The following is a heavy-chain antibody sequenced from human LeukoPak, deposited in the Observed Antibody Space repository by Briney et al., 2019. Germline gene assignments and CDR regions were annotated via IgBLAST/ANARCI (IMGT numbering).Heavy chain of an antibody. V-gene: IGHV3-23*01. CDR2: ISGSGGIT. CDR1: GFTFSSYA. D-gene: IGHD3-22*01. J-gene: IGHJ3*02. Sequence: GGSLRLSCAASGFTFSSYAMSWVRQAPGKGLEWVSAISGSGGITYYADSVKGRFTISRDNSKNTLYLQMNSLRAEDTAVYYCAKVLRMIWYYYDSSGRDDAFDIWGQGTMVTVSS. CDR3: AKVLRMIWYYYDSSGRDDAFDI.